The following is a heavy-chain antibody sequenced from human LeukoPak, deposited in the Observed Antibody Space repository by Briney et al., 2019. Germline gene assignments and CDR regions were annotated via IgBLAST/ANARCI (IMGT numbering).Heavy chain of an antibody. CDR1: GFTVSTKY. CDR3: AIVGGVPAAHFDY. V-gene: IGHV3-53*01. Sequence: PGGSLRLSCAASGFTVSTKYMSWVRQAPGKGLEWVSLIYSSGTTYYADSVKGRFTISRDNSKNSLYLQMNSLRAEDTAVYYCAIVGGVPAAHFDYWGQGALVTVSS. CDR2: IYSSGTT. D-gene: IGHD2-2*01. J-gene: IGHJ4*02.